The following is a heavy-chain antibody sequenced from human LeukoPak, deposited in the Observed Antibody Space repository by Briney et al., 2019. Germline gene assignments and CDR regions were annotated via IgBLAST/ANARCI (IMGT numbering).Heavy chain of an antibody. CDR3: ARAHSLERRTPFDY. J-gene: IGHJ4*02. D-gene: IGHD1-1*01. CDR1: GFTFSDYY. Sequence: GGSLRLPCAASGFTFSDYYMIWIRQAPGKGLEWVSYISSGSIYTNYADSVKGRFTISRDNAKNSLYLQMNSLRADDMAVYFCARAHSLERRTPFDYWGQGTLVTVSS. CDR2: ISSGSIYT. V-gene: IGHV3-11*03.